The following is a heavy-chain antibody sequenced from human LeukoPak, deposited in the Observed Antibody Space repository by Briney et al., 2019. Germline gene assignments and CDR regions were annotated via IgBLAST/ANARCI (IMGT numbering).Heavy chain of an antibody. V-gene: IGHV3-21*01. CDR2: ISSSSSYI. Sequence: GGSLRLSCAASGFSFGSYGIHWVRQAPGKGLEWVSSISSSSSYIYYADSVKGRFTISRDNAKNSLYLQMNSLRAEDTAVYYRASGEGNWYFDLWGRGTLVTVSS. CDR1: GFSFGSYG. D-gene: IGHD3-10*01. CDR3: ASGEGNWYFDL. J-gene: IGHJ2*01.